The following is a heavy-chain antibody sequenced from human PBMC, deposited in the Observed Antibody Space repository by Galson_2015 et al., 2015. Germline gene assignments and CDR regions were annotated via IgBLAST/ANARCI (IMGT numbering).Heavy chain of an antibody. CDR2: ISGDGGST. J-gene: IGHJ4*02. CDR3: AKDRRTTGPGDY. D-gene: IGHD1-7*01. CDR1: GFTFDDYA. Sequence: SLRLSCAASGFTFDDYAMHWVRQAPGKGLEWVSLISGDGGSTYYADSVKGRFTISRDNSKNSLYLQMNSLRTEDTALYYCAKDRRTTGPGDYWGQGTLVTVSS. V-gene: IGHV3-43*02.